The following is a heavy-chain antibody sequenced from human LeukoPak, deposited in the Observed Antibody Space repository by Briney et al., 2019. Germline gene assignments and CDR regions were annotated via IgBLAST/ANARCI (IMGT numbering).Heavy chain of an antibody. CDR3: ARKATTGPTKAAFDI. CDR2: IYYSGGI. Sequence: PSDTLSLTCAVSGYSISTSNYWVWIRQPPGKGPEWIGHIYYSGGIYYNPSLKSRVTMSVDTSKNQFSLKLSSVTAVDTAVYYCARKATTGPTKAAFDIWGQGTMVTVSS. D-gene: IGHD4-17*01. CDR1: GYSISTSNY. J-gene: IGHJ3*02. V-gene: IGHV4-28*05.